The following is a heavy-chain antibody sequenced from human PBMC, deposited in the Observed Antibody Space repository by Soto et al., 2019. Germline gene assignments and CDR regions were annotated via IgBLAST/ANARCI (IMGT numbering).Heavy chain of an antibody. J-gene: IGHJ4*02. V-gene: IGHV4-34*01. CDR1: GGSFSGYY. Sequence: PSETLSLTCAVYGGSFSGYYWSWIRQPPGKGLEWIGEINHSGSTNYNPSLKSRVTISVDTSKNQFSLKLSSVTAADTAVYYCARAPTGIRYFDWLPVDYWGQGTLVTVS. CDR3: ARAPTGIRYFDWLPVDY. D-gene: IGHD3-9*01. CDR2: INHSGST.